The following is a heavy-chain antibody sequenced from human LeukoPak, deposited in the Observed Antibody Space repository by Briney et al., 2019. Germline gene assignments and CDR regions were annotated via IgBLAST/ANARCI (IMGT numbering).Heavy chain of an antibody. CDR3: ARDPLTFSNYYGSGSYYNV. D-gene: IGHD3-10*01. J-gene: IGHJ4*02. V-gene: IGHV4-39*07. Sequence: SETLSLTCTVSSGSISSSSYYWGWIRQPPGKGLEWIGSIYYSGSTYYNPSLKSRVTISVDTSKNQFSLKLSSVTAADTAVYYCARDPLTFSNYYGSGSYYNVWGQGTLVTVSS. CDR1: SGSISSSSYY. CDR2: IYYSGST.